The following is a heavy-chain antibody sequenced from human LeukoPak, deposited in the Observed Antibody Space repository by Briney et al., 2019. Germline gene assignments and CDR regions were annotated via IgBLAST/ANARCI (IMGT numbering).Heavy chain of an antibody. CDR2: ISGSGGST. CDR1: GFTFSSYA. CDR3: AKGTMIVVVANFDY. Sequence: GGSLRLSCAASGFTFSSYAMSWVRQAPGKGLEWVSAISGSGGSTYNADSAKGRFTISRDNSKNTLYLQMNSLRAEDTAVYYCAKGTMIVVVANFDYWGQGTLVTVSS. D-gene: IGHD3-22*01. V-gene: IGHV3-23*01. J-gene: IGHJ4*02.